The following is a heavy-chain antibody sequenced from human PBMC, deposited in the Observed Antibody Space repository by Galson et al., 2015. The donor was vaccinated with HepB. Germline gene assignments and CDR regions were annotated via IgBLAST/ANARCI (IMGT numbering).Heavy chain of an antibody. CDR1: EFSMSDAW. J-gene: IGHJ4*02. CDR2: IKRKSEGGTT. D-gene: IGHD3-10*01. V-gene: IGHV3-15*01. Sequence: SLRLSCAGSEFSMSDAWMSWVRQAPGRGLEWIGRIKRKSEGGTTEYGAPLKGRVSISRDESRNTLYLLMNGRENEDTAIYHCATGGHYCGAWGQGALVTVSS. CDR3: ATGGHYCGA.